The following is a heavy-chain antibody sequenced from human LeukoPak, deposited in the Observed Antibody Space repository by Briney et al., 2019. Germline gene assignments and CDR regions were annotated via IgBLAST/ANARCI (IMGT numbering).Heavy chain of an antibody. Sequence: GGSLRLSCAASGFTVSSNYMSWVRQAPGKGLEWVSVIYSGGSTYYADSVKGRFTISRHNSKNTLYLQMNSLRAEDTAVCYCARENVAYYDSSGYYSPWGQGTLVTVSS. V-gene: IGHV3-53*04. CDR2: IYSGGST. J-gene: IGHJ5*02. CDR1: GFTVSSNY. D-gene: IGHD3-22*01. CDR3: ARENVAYYDSSGYYSP.